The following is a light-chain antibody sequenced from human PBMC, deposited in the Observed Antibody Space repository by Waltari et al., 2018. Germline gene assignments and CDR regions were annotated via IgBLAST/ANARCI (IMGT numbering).Light chain of an antibody. CDR1: SSDVGGYDF. CDR2: DVT. J-gene: IGLJ2*01. Sequence: QSALTQPRSVSGSPGQSVTISCTGTSSDVGGYDFVSWDQQHPGKAPKLMIYDVTKRPSGVPDRFASSKSGNTASLTISGLQTEDEAAYYCCSFAGSYTSYVIFGGGTKLTVL. V-gene: IGLV2-11*01. CDR3: CSFAGSYTSYVI.